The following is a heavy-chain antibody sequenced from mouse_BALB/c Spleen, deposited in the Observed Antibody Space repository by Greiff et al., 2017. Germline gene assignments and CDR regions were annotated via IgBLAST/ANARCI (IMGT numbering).Heavy chain of an antibody. CDR3: ANYYGSSYY. D-gene: IGHD1-1*01. J-gene: IGHJ2*01. Sequence: VKLVESAAELARPGASVKMSCKASGYTFTSYTMHWVKQRPGQGLEWIGYINPSSGYTEYNQKFKDKTTLTADKSSSTAYMQLSSLTSEDSAVYYCANYYGSSYYWGQGTTLTVSS. CDR1: GYTFTSYT. CDR2: INPSSGYT. V-gene: IGHV1-4*02.